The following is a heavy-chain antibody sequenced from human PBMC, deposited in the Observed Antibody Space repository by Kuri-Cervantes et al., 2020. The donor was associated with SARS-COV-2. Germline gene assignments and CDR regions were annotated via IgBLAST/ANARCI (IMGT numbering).Heavy chain of an antibody. D-gene: IGHD7-27*01. Sequence: GGSLRLSCAASGFTFSSYGMHWVRQAPGKGLEWVAVISYDGSNKYYADSVKGRFTISRDNAKNSLYLQMSSLRAEDTVVYYCARDLRLGKSLDYWGQGTLVTVSS. J-gene: IGHJ4*02. CDR2: ISYDGSNK. CDR1: GFTFSSYG. V-gene: IGHV3-30*03. CDR3: ARDLRLGKSLDY.